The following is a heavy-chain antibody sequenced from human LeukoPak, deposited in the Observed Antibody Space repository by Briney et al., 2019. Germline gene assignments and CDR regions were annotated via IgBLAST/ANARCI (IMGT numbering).Heavy chain of an antibody. CDR2: IYYSGST. CDR3: ARVKAIYSSGWSYYFDY. V-gene: IGHV4-59*01. Sequence: SETLSLTCSVYGGSFSGYYWSWIRQPPGKGLEWIGYIYYSGSTNYNPSLKSRVTISVDTSKNQFSLKLSSVTAADTAVYYCARVKAIYSSGWSYYFDYWGQGTLVTVSS. J-gene: IGHJ4*02. D-gene: IGHD6-19*01. CDR1: GGSFSGYY.